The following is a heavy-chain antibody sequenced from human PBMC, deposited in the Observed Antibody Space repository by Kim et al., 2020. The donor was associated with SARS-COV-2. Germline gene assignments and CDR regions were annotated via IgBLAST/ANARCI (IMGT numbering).Heavy chain of an antibody. CDR2: INTASGDT. CDR3: ARTRHLDV. Sequence: ASVKVSCKASGYTFTASGLSWVRQAPGQGLEWMGWINTASGDTKYSQKFQGKVTITRDTSATTAYMEVGSLTSEDTAIYFCARTRHLDVWGQGTTVTVSS. V-gene: IGHV1-3*04. D-gene: IGHD6-6*01. J-gene: IGHJ6*02. CDR1: GYTFTASG.